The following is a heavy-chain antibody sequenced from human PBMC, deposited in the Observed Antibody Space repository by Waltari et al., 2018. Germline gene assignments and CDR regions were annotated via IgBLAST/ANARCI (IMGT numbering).Heavy chain of an antibody. V-gene: IGHV3-74*01. CDR1: ALSSFW. CDR3: STNPPGN. CDR2: VKNDGTRI. J-gene: IGHJ4*02. Sequence: EVQLVESGGDLVQPGGSLRLSCTVSALSSFWLDWVRQAPGKGLVWVARVKNDGTRITYADAVRGRFTVSRDSAKKTFYLQMNSLRGEDTAVYYCSTNPPGNWGQGTLVTVSS.